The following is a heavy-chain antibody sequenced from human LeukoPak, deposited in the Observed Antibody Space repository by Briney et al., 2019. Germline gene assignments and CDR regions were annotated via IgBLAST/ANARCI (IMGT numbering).Heavy chain of an antibody. J-gene: IGHJ4*02. CDR3: ARGGDYGDHPLDFDY. D-gene: IGHD4-17*01. V-gene: IGHV4-31*03. Sequence: PSETLSLTCTVSGGSISSGGYYWSWIRQHPGKGLEWIGYIYYSGSTYYNPSLKSRVTISVDTSKNQFSLKLSSVTAADTAVYYCARGGDYGDHPLDFDYWGQGTLVTVSS. CDR2: IYYSGST. CDR1: GGSISSGGYY.